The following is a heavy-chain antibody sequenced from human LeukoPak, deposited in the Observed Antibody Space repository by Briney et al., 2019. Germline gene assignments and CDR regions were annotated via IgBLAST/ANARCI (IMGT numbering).Heavy chain of an antibody. CDR1: GFTFSSCG. V-gene: IGHV3-30*18. CDR3: AKDPGIAAAGTKREYYFDY. Sequence: GRSLRLSCAASGFTFSSCGMHWVRQAPGKGLEWVAVISYDGSNKYYADSVKGRFTISRDNSKNTLYLQMNSLRAEDTAVYYCAKDPGIAAAGTKREYYFDYWGQGTLVTVSS. J-gene: IGHJ4*02. CDR2: ISYDGSNK. D-gene: IGHD6-13*01.